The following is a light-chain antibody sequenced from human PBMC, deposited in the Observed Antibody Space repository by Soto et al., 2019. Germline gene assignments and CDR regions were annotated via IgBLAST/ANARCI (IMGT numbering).Light chain of an antibody. J-gene: IGKJ1*01. CDR1: QSVSSSY. Sequence: EVVLAQSPGTLSFSPGERATLSCRASQSVSSSYLAWYQQKPGQAPRLLIYGASNRATGIPDRFSGSGAGTDFTLTISRLEPEDFAVYYCQQYGSSPVFGQGTKVDIK. V-gene: IGKV3-20*01. CDR2: GAS. CDR3: QQYGSSPV.